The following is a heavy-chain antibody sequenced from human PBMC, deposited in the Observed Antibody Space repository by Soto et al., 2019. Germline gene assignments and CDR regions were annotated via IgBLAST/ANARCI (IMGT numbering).Heavy chain of an antibody. D-gene: IGHD2-2*01. Sequence: GASVKVSCKASGYTFTSYGISWVRQAPGQGLEWMGWISAYNGNTNYAQKLQGRVTMTTDTSTSTAYMELRSLRSDDTAVYYCARWTYCSSTSCYGDYSYSLDVWGKGTTVTLSS. J-gene: IGHJ6*03. V-gene: IGHV1-18*01. CDR2: ISAYNGNT. CDR3: ARWTYCSSTSCYGDYSYSLDV. CDR1: GYTFTSYG.